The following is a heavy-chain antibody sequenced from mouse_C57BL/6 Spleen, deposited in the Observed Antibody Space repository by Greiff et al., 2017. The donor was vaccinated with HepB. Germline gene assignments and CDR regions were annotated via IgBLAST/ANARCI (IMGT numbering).Heavy chain of an antibody. J-gene: IGHJ3*01. V-gene: IGHV3-1*01. D-gene: IGHD2-5*01. CDR1: GYSITSGYD. CDR3: ARGYSNPAWFAY. Sequence: EVKLMESGPGMVKPSQSLSLTCTVTGYSITSGYDWHWIRHFPGNKLEWMGYISYSGSTNYNPSLKSRISITHDTSKNHFFLKLNSVTTEDTATYYCARGYSNPAWFAYWGQGTLVTVSA. CDR2: ISYSGST.